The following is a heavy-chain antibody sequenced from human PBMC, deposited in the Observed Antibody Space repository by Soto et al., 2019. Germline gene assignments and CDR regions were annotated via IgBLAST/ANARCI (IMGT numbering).Heavy chain of an antibody. CDR2: ISGSGGST. V-gene: IGHV3-23*01. Sequence: EVQLLESGGGLVQPGGSLRLSCAASGFTFSSYAMSWVRQAPGKGLEWVSAISGSGGSTYYADSVKGRFTISRDNPKNNRLLQIKSLKAEDTAVDYCSTIKIGYCSGGNCTGNWGKGPLVPVSS. D-gene: IGHD2-15*01. J-gene: IGHJ4*02. CDR3: STIKIGYCSGGNCTGN. CDR1: GFTFSSYA.